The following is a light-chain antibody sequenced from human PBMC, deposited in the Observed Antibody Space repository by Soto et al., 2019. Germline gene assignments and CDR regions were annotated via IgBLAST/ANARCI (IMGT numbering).Light chain of an antibody. CDR2: DAS. CDR1: QSISSY. J-gene: IGKJ1*01. V-gene: IGKV1-33*01. CDR3: QQYNSYSPWT. Sequence: DIQLTQSPSSLSASVGDRVTITCRASQSISSYLNWYQQKPGKAPKLLIYDASNLEPGVPSRFSGRGSGADFTFSISSLQPEDFATYFCQQYNSYSPWTFGQGTKVDIK.